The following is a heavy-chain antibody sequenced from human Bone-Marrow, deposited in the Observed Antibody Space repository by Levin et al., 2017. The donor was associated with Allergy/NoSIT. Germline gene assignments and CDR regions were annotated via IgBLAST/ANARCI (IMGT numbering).Heavy chain of an antibody. CDR1: GGSVSSDSYL. CDR2: MYDSGNT. Sequence: SQTLSLTCTVSGGSVSSDSYLWSWVRQPPGKGLEWIGNMYDSGNTKYNPSLRSRVTMSMDTSKNQLSLKLTSMIAADTAVYYWARVAGGVRGFWYFDLWGRGTLVTVSS. J-gene: IGHJ2*01. V-gene: IGHV4-61*01. D-gene: IGHD3-16*01. CDR3: ARVAGGVRGFWYFDL.